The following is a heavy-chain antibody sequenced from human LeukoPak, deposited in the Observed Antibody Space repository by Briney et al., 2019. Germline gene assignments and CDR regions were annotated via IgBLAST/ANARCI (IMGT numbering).Heavy chain of an antibody. V-gene: IGHV3-23*01. Sequence: GGSLRLTCAASGFTFSSYAMSWIRQVPAKGLEWVSAISTTTYYADFVEGRFTISRDNSNNTLYLQMNSLRAEDTAVYYCAKPIGPRYGDYHNSCFDSWGQGTLVTVSS. D-gene: IGHD4-17*01. CDR1: GFTFSSYA. CDR3: AKPIGPRYGDYHNSCFDS. J-gene: IGHJ5*01. CDR2: ISTTT.